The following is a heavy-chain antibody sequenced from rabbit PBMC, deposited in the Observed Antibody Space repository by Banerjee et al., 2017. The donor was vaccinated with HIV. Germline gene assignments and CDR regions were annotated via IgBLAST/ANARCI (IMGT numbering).Heavy chain of an antibody. V-gene: IGHV1S40*01. J-gene: IGHJ4*01. CDR2: IGTGSGNA. D-gene: IGHD7-1*01. Sequence: QSLEESGGGLVKPEGSLTLTCTVSGFSLSSYYYMCWVRQAPGKGLEWIGCIGTGSGNAYYASWAKGRFTITKSSSTTVTLQMTSLAAADTATYFCAREDNGYTGYIYDNLWGPGTLVTVS. CDR3: AREDNGYTGYIYDNL. CDR1: GFSLSSYYY.